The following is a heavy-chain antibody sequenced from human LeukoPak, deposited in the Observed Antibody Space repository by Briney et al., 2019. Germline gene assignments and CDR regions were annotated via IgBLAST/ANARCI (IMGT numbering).Heavy chain of an antibody. CDR1: GASISSLY. CDR2: ISNSGSP. J-gene: IGHJ4*02. D-gene: IGHD1-1*01. CDR3: ASESRQLGN. V-gene: IGHV4-59*01. Sequence: SETLSLTCTVSGASISSLYWSWIRQPPGRGLEWIGFISNSGSPTYNPSLNSRVTISLDTSKDQFSLKVNYVTAADTAVYYCASESRQLGNWGQGTLVTVSS.